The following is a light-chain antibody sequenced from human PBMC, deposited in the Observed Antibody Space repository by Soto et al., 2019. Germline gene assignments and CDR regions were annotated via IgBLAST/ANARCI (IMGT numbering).Light chain of an antibody. CDR3: CSHSASYTFV. V-gene: IGLV2-11*01. CDR2: DVT. CDR1: SSDVGGSNH. Sequence: QSVLAQPASVSDSPGQSITISCTGTSSDVGGSNHVSWYQQHPGKAPQLIIYDVTQRPSGVPDRFSGSKSGNTASLSISGLQAEDEADYYCCSHSASYTFVFGTGTKVTVL. J-gene: IGLJ1*01.